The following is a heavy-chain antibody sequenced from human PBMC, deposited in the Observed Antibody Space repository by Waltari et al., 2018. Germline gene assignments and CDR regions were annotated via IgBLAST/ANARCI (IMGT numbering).Heavy chain of an antibody. J-gene: IGHJ6*02. Sequence: QLQLQESGPGLVKPSETLSLTCTVSGGSISSSSYYWGWIRQPPGKGLEWIGSIYYRGSASYNPSLRSRVTRSVDTSKNQFSRKLSSVTAADTAVYYCARDREGYSSGWLAPRRDYGMDVWGQGTTVTVSS. V-gene: IGHV4-39*07. CDR3: ARDREGYSSGWLAPRRDYGMDV. CDR1: GGSISSSSYY. CDR2: IYYRGSA. D-gene: IGHD6-13*01.